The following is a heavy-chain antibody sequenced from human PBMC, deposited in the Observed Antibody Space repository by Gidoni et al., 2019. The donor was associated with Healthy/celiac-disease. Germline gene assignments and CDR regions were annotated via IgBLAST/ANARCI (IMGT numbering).Heavy chain of an antibody. CDR3: ARIRSDSSSSPFDP. CDR2: IDWDDDK. D-gene: IGHD6-13*01. Sequence: QVTLRESGPALVKPTQTLTLTCTFSGFSLSTSGMCVSWIRQPPGKALEWLALIDWDDDKYYSTSLKTRLTISKDTSKNQVVLTMTNMDPVDTATYYCARIRSDSSSSPFDPWGQGTLVTVSS. CDR1: GFSLSTSGMC. V-gene: IGHV2-70*01. J-gene: IGHJ5*02.